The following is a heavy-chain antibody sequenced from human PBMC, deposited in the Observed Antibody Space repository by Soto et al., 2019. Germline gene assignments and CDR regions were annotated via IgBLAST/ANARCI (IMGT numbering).Heavy chain of an antibody. CDR2: IYYSGST. Sequence: SETLSLTCTVAGGSISSGDYYWSWIRQPPGKGLEWIGYIYYSGSTYYNPSLKSRVTISVDTSKNQFSLKLSSVTAADTAVYYCAGSGGGSSWYGSHAEYFQHWGQGTLVTVSS. CDR1: GGSISSGDYY. CDR3: AGSGGGSSWYGSHAEYFQH. V-gene: IGHV4-30-4*01. D-gene: IGHD6-13*01. J-gene: IGHJ1*01.